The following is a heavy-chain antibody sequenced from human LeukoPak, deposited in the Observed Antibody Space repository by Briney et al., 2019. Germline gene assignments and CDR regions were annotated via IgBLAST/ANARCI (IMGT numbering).Heavy chain of an antibody. D-gene: IGHD1-26*01. V-gene: IGHV1-69*05. CDR3: ARGISGSYTADY. CDR1: GGTFSSYA. J-gene: IGHJ4*02. CDR2: IIPIFGTA. Sequence: ASVKVSCKASGGTFSSYAISWVRQAPGQGLEWMGGIIPIFGTANYAQKFQGRVTITTDESTSTAYMELSSLRSEDTAAYYCARGISGSYTADYWGQGTLVTVSS.